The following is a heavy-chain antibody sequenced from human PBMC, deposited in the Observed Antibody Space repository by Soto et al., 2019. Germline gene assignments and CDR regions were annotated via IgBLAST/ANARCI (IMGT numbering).Heavy chain of an antibody. V-gene: IGHV2-70*01. J-gene: IGHJ6*02. CDR3: ARNPRYYDFWSGQYYYYYGMDV. CDR1: GFSLSTSGMC. Sequence: VSGPTLVNPTQTLTLTCTFSGFSLSTSGMCVSWIRQPPGKALEWLALIDWDDDKYYSTSLKTRLTISKDTSKNQVVLTMTNMDPVDTATYYCARNPRYYDFWSGQYYYYYGMDVWGQGTTVTVSS. CDR2: IDWDDDK. D-gene: IGHD3-3*01.